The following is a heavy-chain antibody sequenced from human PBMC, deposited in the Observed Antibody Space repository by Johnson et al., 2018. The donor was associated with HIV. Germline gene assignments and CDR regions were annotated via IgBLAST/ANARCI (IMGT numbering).Heavy chain of an antibody. CDR3: ARRVALIYSFDI. CDR1: GFTFSDYY. D-gene: IGHD2-21*01. V-gene: IGHV3-11*04. Sequence: QVQLVESGGGLVKPGGSLRLSCAASGFTFSDYYMSWIRQAPGKGLEWVSYISSSGSTIYYADSVKGRFTISRDNSKNTLYLQMNSLRPEDTALYYCARRVALIYSFDIWGQGTMVDVSS. CDR2: ISSSGSTI. J-gene: IGHJ3*02.